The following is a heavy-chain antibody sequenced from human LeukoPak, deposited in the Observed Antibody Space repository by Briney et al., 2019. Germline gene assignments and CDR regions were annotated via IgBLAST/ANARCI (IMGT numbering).Heavy chain of an antibody. CDR3: ARALCINGVCEWFDP. CDR2: IYYSGST. D-gene: IGHD2-8*01. J-gene: IGHJ5*02. Sequence: PSETLSLTCTVSGGSISSYYWGWIRQPPGKGLEWIGYIYYSGSTNYNPSLKTRVNISVDTSKNQFSLKLRSVTAADTAVYYCARALCINGVCEWFDPWGQGSLVTVSS. V-gene: IGHV4-59*08. CDR1: GGSISSYY.